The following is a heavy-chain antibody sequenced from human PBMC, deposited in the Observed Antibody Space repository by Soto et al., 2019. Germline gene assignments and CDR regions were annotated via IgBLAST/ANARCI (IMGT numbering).Heavy chain of an antibody. CDR1: GFTFSGYS. D-gene: IGHD5-18*01. Sequence: QVQLVESGGGVVQPGRSLRLSCAESGFTFSGYSMHWVRQAPGKGLEWVAVIWYDGTNTYYGDSVKGRFTVSRDNSKNTLWLQMSSLRVEDTAVYYCARSGGYGYGEQTFDYWGQGTLVTVSS. J-gene: IGHJ4*02. CDR2: IWYDGTNT. V-gene: IGHV3-33*01. CDR3: ARSGGYGYGEQTFDY.